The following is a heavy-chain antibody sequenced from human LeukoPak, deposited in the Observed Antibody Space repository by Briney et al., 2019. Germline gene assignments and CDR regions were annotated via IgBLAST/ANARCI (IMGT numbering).Heavy chain of an antibody. D-gene: IGHD6-19*01. Sequence: GGSLRLSCAASGFTFSSYWMSWVRQAPGKGLVWVSRINSDGSSTSYADSVKGRFTISRDNAKNTLYLQMNSLRAEDTAVYYCARDSPYSSGWSPDFDYWGQGTLVTVSS. CDR1: GFTFSSYW. CDR3: ARDSPYSSGWSPDFDY. V-gene: IGHV3-74*01. CDR2: INSDGSST. J-gene: IGHJ4*02.